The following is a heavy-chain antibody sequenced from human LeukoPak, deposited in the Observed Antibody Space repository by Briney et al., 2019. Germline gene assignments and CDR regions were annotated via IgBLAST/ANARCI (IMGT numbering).Heavy chain of an antibody. J-gene: IGHJ4*02. V-gene: IGHV4-59*08. CDR1: GGSISSYY. CDR3: RALVLYGDPTAEGHPFDY. Sequence: SETLSLTCTVSGGSISSYYWSWIRQPPGKGLEWIGYIYYSGSTNYNPSLKSRVTISVDTSKNQFSLKLSSVTAADTAVYYCRALVLYGDPTAEGHPFDYWGQGTLVTVSS. CDR2: IYYSGST. D-gene: IGHD4-17*01.